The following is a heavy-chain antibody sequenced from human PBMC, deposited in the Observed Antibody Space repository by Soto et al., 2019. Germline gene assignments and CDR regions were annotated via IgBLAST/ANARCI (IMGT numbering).Heavy chain of an antibody. CDR1: GFIFSNYA. Sequence: QLHLVESGGGVVQPGNSLRLSCTASGFIFSNYAMHWVRQAPGKGLEWVALISYDGRHIYYADSVKGRFAISRDNSKNTLDLVMNSLRREDTAMYYCARDGSDDVLDVWGQGTTVNVSS. CDR2: ISYDGRHI. D-gene: IGHD1-26*01. CDR3: ARDGSDDVLDV. J-gene: IGHJ6*02. V-gene: IGHV3-30*09.